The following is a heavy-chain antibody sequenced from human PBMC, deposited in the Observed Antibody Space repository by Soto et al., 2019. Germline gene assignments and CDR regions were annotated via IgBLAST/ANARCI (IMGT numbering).Heavy chain of an antibody. V-gene: IGHV4-34*01. CDR3: ARGLDGYNYSGFDY. J-gene: IGHJ4*02. Sequence: SSETLSLTCAVYGGSFSGYYWSWIRQPPGKGLEWIGEINHSGSTNYNPSLKSRVTISVDTSKNQFSLKLSSVTAADTAVYYCARGLDGYNYSGFDYWGQGTLVTVSS. CDR2: INHSGST. CDR1: GGSFSGYY. D-gene: IGHD5-12*01.